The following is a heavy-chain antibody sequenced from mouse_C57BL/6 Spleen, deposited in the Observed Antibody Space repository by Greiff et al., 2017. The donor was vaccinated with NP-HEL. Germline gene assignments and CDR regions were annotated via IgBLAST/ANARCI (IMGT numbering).Heavy chain of an antibody. CDR3: TRNHDGSRYYFDY. D-gene: IGHD1-1*01. CDR1: GYTFTDYE. Sequence: VQLQQSGAELVRPGASVTLSCKASGYTFTDYEMHWVKQTPVHGLEWIGAIDPETGGTAYNQKFKGKAILTADKSSSTAYMELRSLTSEDSAVYYCTRNHDGSRYYFDYWGQGTTLTVSS. V-gene: IGHV1-15*01. J-gene: IGHJ2*01. CDR2: IDPETGGT.